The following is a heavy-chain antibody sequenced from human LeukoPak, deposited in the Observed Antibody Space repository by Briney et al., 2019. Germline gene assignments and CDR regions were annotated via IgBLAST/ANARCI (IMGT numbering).Heavy chain of an antibody. V-gene: IGHV4-34*01. CDR1: GGSFSAYS. J-gene: IGHJ1*01. CDR3: ARAHYGNYAEYFQH. CDR2: INHSGST. D-gene: IGHD4-11*01. Sequence: SETLSLTCAVYGGSFSAYSWSWLRLPPGEGLEWIGEINHSGSTNYNPSLKSRVTMSVDTSKNQLSLKLTSVTAADTAVYYCARAHYGNYAEYFQHWGQGTLVTVSS.